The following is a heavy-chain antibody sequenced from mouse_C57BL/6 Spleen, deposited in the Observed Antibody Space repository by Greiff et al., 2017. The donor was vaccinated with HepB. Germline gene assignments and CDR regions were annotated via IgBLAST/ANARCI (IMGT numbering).Heavy chain of an antibody. J-gene: IGHJ3*01. CDR3: ASYDCDVWFAY. CDR2: IDPEDGET. D-gene: IGHD2-4*01. Sequence: VHVKQSGAELVKPGASVKLSCTASGFNIKDYYMHWVKQRTEQGLEWIGRIDPEDGETKYAPKFQGKATITADTSSKTAYLQLSSLTSEDTAVYYWASYDCDVWFAYWGKGTLVTVSA. CDR1: GFNIKDYY. V-gene: IGHV14-2*01.